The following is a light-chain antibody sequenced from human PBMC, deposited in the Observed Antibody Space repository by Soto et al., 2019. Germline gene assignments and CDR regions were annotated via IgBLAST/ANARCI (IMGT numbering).Light chain of an antibody. V-gene: IGKV3-15*01. CDR1: QSFISY. Sequence: IVMTQSPATLSVSPGERATLSCRASQSFISYLAWYQHTPGQAPRLLIYSASTRATGIPARFSGSGSGTEFILTISSLQPEDFAVYYCQQYSKWPLTFGGGTKVDIK. J-gene: IGKJ4*01. CDR3: QQYSKWPLT. CDR2: SAS.